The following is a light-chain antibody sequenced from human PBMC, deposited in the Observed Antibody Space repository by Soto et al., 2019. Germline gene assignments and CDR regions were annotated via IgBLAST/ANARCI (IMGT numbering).Light chain of an antibody. Sequence: DIVMTQSPDSLAVSLGERATINCKSSQSVLYSSNNKNYLAWYQQKPGQPPKLLIYWASTRESGVPDRLSGSGSGADFPLTISSLQAEDVAVYYCQQYYSTPPTFGPGTKMDIK. V-gene: IGKV4-1*01. J-gene: IGKJ3*01. CDR2: WAS. CDR3: QQYYSTPPT. CDR1: QSVLYSSNNKNY.